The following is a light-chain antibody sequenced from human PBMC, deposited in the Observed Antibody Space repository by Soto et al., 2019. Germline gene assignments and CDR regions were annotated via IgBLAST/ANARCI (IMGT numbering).Light chain of an antibody. V-gene: IGKV3-15*01. Sequence: EIVMTQSPATLSVSPGERATLSCRASQSVSSNLAGYHQKPGQTPKLLIYVASTRATGIPARFRGSGSGTEMTLTFSGLQSDDFAVDYYQQYNFWPLTFGGGTKAEFK. CDR2: VAS. CDR3: QQYNFWPLT. CDR1: QSVSSN. J-gene: IGKJ4*02.